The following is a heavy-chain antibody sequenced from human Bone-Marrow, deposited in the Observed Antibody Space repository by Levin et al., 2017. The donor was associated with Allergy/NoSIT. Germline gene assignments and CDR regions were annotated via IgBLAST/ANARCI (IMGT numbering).Heavy chain of an antibody. J-gene: IGHJ6*03. CDR1: GFTFSSYS. D-gene: IGHD6-19*01. V-gene: IGHV3-21*01. CDR3: ARVLGYSSGSREYMDV. Sequence: GESLKISCAASGFTFSSYSMNWVRQAPGKGLEWVSSISSSSSYIYYADSVKGRFTISRDNAKNSLYLQMNSLRAEDTAVYYCARVLGYSSGSREYMDVWGKGTTVTVSS. CDR2: ISSSSSYI.